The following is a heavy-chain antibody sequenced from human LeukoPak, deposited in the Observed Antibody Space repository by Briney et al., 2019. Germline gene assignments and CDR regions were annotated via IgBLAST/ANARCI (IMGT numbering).Heavy chain of an antibody. CDR2: IYSSGAT. CDR1: GDSISRYY. CDR3: ARGRDDLLRYFYLDV. J-gene: IGHJ6*03. D-gene: IGHD3-9*01. Sequence: SETLSLTCAVSGDSISRYYWSWIRRPPGKGLEYIGYIYSSGATNYSPSLASRVTISLDTSKNHFSLELSAVTAADTAVYYCARGRDDLLRYFYLDVWGKGTTVTVSS. V-gene: IGHV4-59*01.